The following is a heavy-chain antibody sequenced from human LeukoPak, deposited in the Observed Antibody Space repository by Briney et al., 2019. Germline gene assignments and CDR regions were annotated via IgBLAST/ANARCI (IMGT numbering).Heavy chain of an antibody. CDR2: INHSGST. CDR1: GGSFSGYY. V-gene: IGHV4-34*01. J-gene: IGHJ4*02. Sequence: PSETLSLTCAVYGGSFSGYYWSWIRQPPGKGLEWIGEINHSGSTNYNPSLKSRVTISVDTSKNQFPLKLSSVTAADTAVYYCARVWGSIYYFDYWGQGTLVTVSS. CDR3: ARVWGSIYYFDY. D-gene: IGHD3-10*01.